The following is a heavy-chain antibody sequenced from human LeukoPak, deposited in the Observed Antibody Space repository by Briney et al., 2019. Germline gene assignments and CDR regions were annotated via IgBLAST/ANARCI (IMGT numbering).Heavy chain of an antibody. V-gene: IGHV3-23*01. CDR3: ANNLETRWGMDV. Sequence: GGSLRLSCAASGFTFSSYAMSWVRQAPGKGLEWVSAISGGGGSTYYADSVKGRFTISRDNSKNTLYLQMNSLRAEDTAVYYCANNLETRWGMDVWGQGTTVTVSS. J-gene: IGHJ6*02. CDR2: ISGGGGST. CDR1: GFTFSSYA. D-gene: IGHD1-1*01.